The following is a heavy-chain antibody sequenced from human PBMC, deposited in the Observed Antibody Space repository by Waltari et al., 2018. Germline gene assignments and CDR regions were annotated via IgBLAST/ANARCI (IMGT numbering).Heavy chain of an antibody. V-gene: IGHV3-9*01. CDR3: VKDRGLYSSSSGLDY. D-gene: IGHD6-6*01. J-gene: IGHJ4*02. CDR2: SSWKSGST. Sequence: EVQLVASGGGLVQPGRSLRLSGAASGVSFDDSSMYWVRQAPGKGLEWVSGSSWKSGSTAYADAVEGRFTISRDNAKNSLYLQMHSLRPEDTALYYCVKDRGLYSSSSGLDYWGQGTLVTVSS. CDR1: GVSFDDSS.